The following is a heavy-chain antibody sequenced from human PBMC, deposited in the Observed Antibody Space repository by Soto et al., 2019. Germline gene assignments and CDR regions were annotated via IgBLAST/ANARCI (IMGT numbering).Heavy chain of an antibody. CDR3: AKVPSPSWEYYYGSGSHGNWFDP. D-gene: IGHD3-10*01. Sequence: GGSLRLSCAASGFTFSSYAMSWVRQAPGKGLEWVSAISGSGGSTYYADSVKGRFTISRDNSKNTLYLQMNSLRAEDTAVYYCAKVPSPSWEYYYGSGSHGNWFDPWGQGTLVTVSS. CDR2: ISGSGGST. CDR1: GFTFSSYA. J-gene: IGHJ5*02. V-gene: IGHV3-23*01.